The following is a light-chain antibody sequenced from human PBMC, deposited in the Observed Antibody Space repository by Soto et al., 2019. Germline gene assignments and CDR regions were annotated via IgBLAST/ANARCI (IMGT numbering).Light chain of an antibody. CDR1: QSVSSTY. CDR2: GAS. CDR3: LQYGPSPFR. V-gene: IGKV3-20*01. J-gene: IGKJ3*01. Sequence: EIVLTQSPGTLSLSPGERATLSCTASQSVSSTYLAWYQQKPGQAPRLLIFGASSRATDIPDRFSGSGSGTDFTLTISRLEPEDFAVYYRLQYGPSPFRFGPGTKVDI.